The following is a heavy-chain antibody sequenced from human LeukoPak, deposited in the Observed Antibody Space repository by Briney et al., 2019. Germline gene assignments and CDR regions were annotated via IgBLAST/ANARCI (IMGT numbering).Heavy chain of an antibody. Sequence: SETPSLTCTVSGGSISSNNYFWAWIRQPPGKGLEWIGSIYYTGSAYYNPSLKSRVTISVDTSKNQFSLKLRSVTAADTAVYYCARLLTTNWFDLWGQGTLVTVSS. J-gene: IGHJ5*02. CDR3: ARLLTTNWFDL. V-gene: IGHV4-39*01. D-gene: IGHD3-9*01. CDR2: IYYTGSA. CDR1: GGSISSNNYF.